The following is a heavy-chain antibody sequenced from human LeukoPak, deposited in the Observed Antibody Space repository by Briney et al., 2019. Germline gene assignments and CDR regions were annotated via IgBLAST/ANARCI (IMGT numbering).Heavy chain of an antibody. D-gene: IGHD3-10*01. J-gene: IGHJ5*02. CDR3: ARDKGGFLYFGEYDP. V-gene: IGHV4-61*02. CDR2: IFTSGSP. CDR1: GASISRGIHH. Sequence: SQTLSLTCSVSGASISRGIHHWRWIRQPAGKGREWIGRIFTSGSPHYTPSLKSRVSISVDMSTNQFSLKLSSVTAADTAVYYCARDKGGFLYFGEYDPWGQGTLVTVSS.